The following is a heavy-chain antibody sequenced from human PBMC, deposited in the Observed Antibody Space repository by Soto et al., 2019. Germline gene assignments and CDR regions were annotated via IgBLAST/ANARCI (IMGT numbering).Heavy chain of an antibody. J-gene: IGHJ4*02. CDR3: ARTLPYDVVRFDY. V-gene: IGHV4-59*01. CDR2: ISSTGNT. CDR1: GDSMTRYY. D-gene: IGHD3-16*01. Sequence: QVQLQESGPGLVTPSETLSLTCIVSGDSMTRYYWSWIRQPPGKGLELIGFISSTGNTNYHPSLTSRFSISVDTSKNPFSLGLTSVTAADTAIYDCARTLPYDVVRFDYWGQGALVTFSS.